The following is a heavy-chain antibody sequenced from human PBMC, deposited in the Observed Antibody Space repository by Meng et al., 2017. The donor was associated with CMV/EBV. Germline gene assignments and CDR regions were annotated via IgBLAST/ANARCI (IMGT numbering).Heavy chain of an antibody. V-gene: IGHV1-69*05. CDR3: AREWVVPAAIDWFDP. Sequence: SGGTFSSYAISWVRQAPGQELEWMGGIIPIFGTANYAQKFQGRVTMTRDTSISTAYMELSRLRSDDTAVYYCAREWVVPAAIDWFDPWGQGTLVTVSS. D-gene: IGHD2-2*01. CDR2: IIPIFGTA. CDR1: GGTFSSYA. J-gene: IGHJ5*02.